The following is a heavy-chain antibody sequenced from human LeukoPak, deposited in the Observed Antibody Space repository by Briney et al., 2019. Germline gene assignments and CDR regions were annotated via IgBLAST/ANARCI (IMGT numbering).Heavy chain of an antibody. CDR2: IIPIFGTA. D-gene: IGHD6-19*01. CDR1: GGTFSSYA. J-gene: IGHJ4*02. CDR3: ARGPHSSGWYREFDY. Sequence: EASVKVSCKASGGTFSSYAISWVRQAPGQGLEWMGGIIPIFGTANYAQKFQGRVTITADESTSTAYMELSSLRSEDAAVYYCARGPHSSGWYREFDYWGQGTLVTVSS. V-gene: IGHV1-69*13.